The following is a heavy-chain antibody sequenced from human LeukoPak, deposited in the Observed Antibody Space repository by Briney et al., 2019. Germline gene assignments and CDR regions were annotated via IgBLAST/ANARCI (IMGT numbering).Heavy chain of an antibody. CDR3: AKAGAYDSSGYYYYLDY. CDR1: GFTFSTYS. V-gene: IGHV3-21*01. D-gene: IGHD3-22*01. Sequence: GGSLRLSCAASGFTFSTYSMNWVRQAPGKGLEWVSYIRSTSSHIDYADSVKGRFTISGDNAKNSVYLQMNSLRVEDTAVYYCAKAGAYDSSGYYYYLDYWGQGTLVTVPS. J-gene: IGHJ4*02. CDR2: IRSTSSHI.